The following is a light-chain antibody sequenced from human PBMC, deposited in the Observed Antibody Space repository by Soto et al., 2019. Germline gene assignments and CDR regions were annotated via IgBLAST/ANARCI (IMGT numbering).Light chain of an antibody. V-gene: IGKV1-39*01. CDR2: AAS. Sequence: DIQMTQSPSSLSASVGSRFTITCRASQSISSYLNWYQQKTGKAPKIMIYAASTLQSGVPSRFSGSGYGTEFTLTISSLQTDDFATYYCQHYNSYSEAFGQGTKVDIK. J-gene: IGKJ1*01. CDR3: QHYNSYSEA. CDR1: QSISSY.